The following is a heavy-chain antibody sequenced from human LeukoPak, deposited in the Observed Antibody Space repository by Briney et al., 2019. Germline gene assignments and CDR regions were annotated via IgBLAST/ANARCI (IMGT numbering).Heavy chain of an antibody. J-gene: IGHJ4*02. CDR2: ISGSGGTT. CDR3: AKTNGYYSD. Sequence: GGSLRLSCTTSGFTLGDYAVSWVRQAPGKGLEWVSGISGSGGTTYYADSVKGRFTISRDNSKNSLSLQVSSLRAEDTAVYYCAKTNGYYSDWGQGTLVTVSS. CDR1: GFTLGDYA. D-gene: IGHD3-22*01. V-gene: IGHV3-23*01.